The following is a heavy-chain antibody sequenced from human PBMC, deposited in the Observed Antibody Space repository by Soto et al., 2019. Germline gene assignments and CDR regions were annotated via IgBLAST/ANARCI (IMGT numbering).Heavy chain of an antibody. Sequence: ASVKVSCKASGYTFTGYYMHWVRQAPGQGLEWMGWINPNSGGTNYAQKFQGRVTMTRDPSISTAYMELSRLRSDDTAVYYCAREGGNSSSWYWGWFDPWGQGTLVTVYS. D-gene: IGHD6-13*01. CDR3: AREGGNSSSWYWGWFDP. J-gene: IGHJ5*02. V-gene: IGHV1-2*02. CDR1: GYTFTGYY. CDR2: INPNSGGT.